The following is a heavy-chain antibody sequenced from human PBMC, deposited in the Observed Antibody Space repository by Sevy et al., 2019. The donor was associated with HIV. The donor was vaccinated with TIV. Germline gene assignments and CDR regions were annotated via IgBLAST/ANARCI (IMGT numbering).Heavy chain of an antibody. CDR2: IYYSETT. D-gene: IGHD5-18*01. Sequence: SETLSLTCTVSGGSIGSGGSYWSWIRQHPGKGLEWIGHIYYSETTFYNPSLNSRLTISIDTSKNQCFLRLSSVTAADTAIYYCARLRTPNTRFDYWGQGTRVTVSS. V-gene: IGHV4-31*03. CDR1: GGSIGSGGSY. CDR3: ARLRTPNTRFDY. J-gene: IGHJ4*02.